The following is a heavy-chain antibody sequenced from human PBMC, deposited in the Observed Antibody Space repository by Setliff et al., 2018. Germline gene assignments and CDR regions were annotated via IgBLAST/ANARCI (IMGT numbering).Heavy chain of an antibody. CDR1: GESFSNNY. Sequence: SETLSLTCSVYGESFSNNYWSWIRQAPGKGPEWIEEINHRGSTNYSPSLRSRVTMSVDTSKKQLSLKLSTVTAADTAVYFCARDNTIVGATDYWGQGTLVTVSS. D-gene: IGHD1-26*01. CDR3: ARDNTIVGATDY. V-gene: IGHV4-34*01. CDR2: INHRGST. J-gene: IGHJ4*02.